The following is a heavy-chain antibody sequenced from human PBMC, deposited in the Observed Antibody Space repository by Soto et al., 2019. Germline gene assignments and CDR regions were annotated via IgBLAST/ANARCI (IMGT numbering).Heavy chain of an antibody. CDR1: GGSISRGGHY. CDR3: ARESRDNARGWLAS. V-gene: IGHV4-31*03. CDR2: VFYTGST. D-gene: IGHD5-12*01. J-gene: IGHJ4*02. Sequence: SETLSLTCTVSGGSISRGGHYWNWIRQHPGKGLEWAGYVFYTGSTFYNPSLKSRVTILVDTSKNQFSLKLSSVTAADTAVYYCARESRDNARGWLASWGQGTLVTVSS.